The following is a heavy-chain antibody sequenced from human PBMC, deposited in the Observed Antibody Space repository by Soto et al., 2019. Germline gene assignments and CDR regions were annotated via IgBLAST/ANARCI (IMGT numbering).Heavy chain of an antibody. V-gene: IGHV4-30-4*01. CDR1: GGSINNGYYY. D-gene: IGHD3-10*01. CDR3: ASRKSSPYFDY. J-gene: IGHJ4*02. Sequence: PSETLSLTCSVSGGSINNGYYYWSWIRQPPGKGLEWIGYIYYSGSTYYNPSLKSRVTISVDTSKNQFSLKLSSVTAADTAVYYCASRKSSPYFDYWGQGTLVTVPQ. CDR2: IYYSGST.